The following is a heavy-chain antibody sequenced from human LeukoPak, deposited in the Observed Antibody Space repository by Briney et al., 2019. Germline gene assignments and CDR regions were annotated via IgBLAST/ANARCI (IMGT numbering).Heavy chain of an antibody. D-gene: IGHD2-15*01. CDR2: ISISGDNT. Sequence: GGSLRLSCAASGFRFSTYAMSWVRQAPGKGLEWVSAISISGDNTYYADSVKGRFTISRDNSKNTLYLQMNSLRAEDTAVYFCAKDRVGIAAPDYWGQGTLVTVSS. V-gene: IGHV3-23*01. CDR3: AKDRVGIAAPDY. CDR1: GFRFSTYA. J-gene: IGHJ4*02.